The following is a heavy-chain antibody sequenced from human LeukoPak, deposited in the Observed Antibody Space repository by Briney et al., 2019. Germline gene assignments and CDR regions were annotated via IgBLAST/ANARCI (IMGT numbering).Heavy chain of an antibody. CDR3: ARWVDSSLILDY. J-gene: IGHJ4*02. Sequence: ASVKVSCKASGCTFTGYYMHWVRQAPGQGLEWMGWINPNSGGTNYAQKFQGRVTMTRDTSISTAYMGLSRLRSDDTAVYYCARWVDSSLILDYWGQGTLVTVSS. V-gene: IGHV1-2*02. CDR2: INPNSGGT. CDR1: GCTFTGYY. D-gene: IGHD6-6*01.